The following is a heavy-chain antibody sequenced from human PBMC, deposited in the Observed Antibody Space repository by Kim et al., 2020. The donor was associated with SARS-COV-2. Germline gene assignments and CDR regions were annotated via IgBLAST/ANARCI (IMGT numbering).Heavy chain of an antibody. CDR2: INAGNGRT. D-gene: IGHD3-22*01. J-gene: IGHJ4*02. V-gene: IGHV1-3*01. CDR3: AKSRWDSNNYYFDY. Sequence: ASVKVSCKASGYTFTGYAIQWVRQAPGQRLEWMGWINAGNGRTRYSQNFQGRGTITRDASATTAFMELNSLTFEDTAVYYCAKSRWDSNNYYFDYWGQGTMVAVSS. CDR1: GYTFTGYA.